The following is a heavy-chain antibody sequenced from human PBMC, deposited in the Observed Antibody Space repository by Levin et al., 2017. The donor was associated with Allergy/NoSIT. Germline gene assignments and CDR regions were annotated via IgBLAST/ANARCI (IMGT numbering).Heavy chain of an antibody. CDR1: GFTFNNYV. CDR3: ARGGYSSSNYYIDY. V-gene: IGHV3-48*03. CDR2: ISSGASTM. D-gene: IGHD5-18*01. J-gene: IGHJ4*02. Sequence: GGSLRLSCAASGFTFNNYVMHWVRQAPGKGLEWISYISSGASTMYYADSVKARFTISRDNAKNSLLLQMSSLRAEDTAVYYCARGGYSSSNYYIDYWGQGTLVTVSS.